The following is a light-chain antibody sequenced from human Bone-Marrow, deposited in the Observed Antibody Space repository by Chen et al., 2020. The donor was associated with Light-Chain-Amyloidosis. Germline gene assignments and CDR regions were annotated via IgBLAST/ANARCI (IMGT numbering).Light chain of an antibody. CDR1: DLPTKY. CDR3: QSADSSGTYEGL. V-gene: IGLV3-25*03. CDR2: RDT. Sequence: SYELTQPPSVSVSPGQTARITCSGDDLPTKYAYWYQQKPGQAPVLVIHRDTDRPSGISEPLSGSRSGATATLTISGVQAEDEADYHCQSADSSGTYEGLFGGGTKLTVL. J-gene: IGLJ2*01.